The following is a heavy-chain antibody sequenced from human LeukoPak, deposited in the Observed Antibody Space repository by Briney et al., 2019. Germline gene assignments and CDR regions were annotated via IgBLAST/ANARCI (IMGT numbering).Heavy chain of an antibody. D-gene: IGHD6-13*01. CDR2: IRTKANSYAT. CDR3: CRLGIAATASDH. Sequence: GGSLRLSCAASGFTFSGSAMHWVRQASGKGLEWVGRIRTKANSYATAYGASVNGRFTISRDDSKNTTYLQMNSLKTEDTAVSYCCRLGIAATASDHWGQGALVTVSS. CDR1: GFTFSGSA. J-gene: IGHJ4*02. V-gene: IGHV3-73*01.